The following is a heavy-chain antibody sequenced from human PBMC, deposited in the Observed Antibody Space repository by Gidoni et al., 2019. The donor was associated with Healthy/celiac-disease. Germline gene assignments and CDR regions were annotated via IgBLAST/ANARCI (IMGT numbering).Heavy chain of an antibody. CDR2: ISYDGSNK. J-gene: IGHJ4*02. Sequence: QVQLVESGGGVVQPGRSLRLSCAASGFTFSSYAMHWVRQAPGKGLEWVAVISYDGSNKYYADSVKGRFTISRDNSKNTLYLQMNSLRAEDTAVYYCAREGGPFDSSSFDYWGQGTLVTVSS. D-gene: IGHD6-13*01. V-gene: IGHV3-30-3*01. CDR3: AREGGPFDSSSFDY. CDR1: GFTFSSYA.